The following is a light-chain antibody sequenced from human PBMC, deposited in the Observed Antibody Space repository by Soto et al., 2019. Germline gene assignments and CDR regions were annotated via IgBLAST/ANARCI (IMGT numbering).Light chain of an antibody. V-gene: IGLV2-14*03. Sequence: QSALTQPASVSGSPGQSITISCTGTSSDLASYNYVSWYQQQPGKAPKLMIYHVTNRPSGVSNRFSGSRSGNTASLTISGLQAEDEADYYCSSYADSSNYVFGTGNKLTGL. CDR2: HVT. CDR3: SSYADSSNYV. J-gene: IGLJ1*01. CDR1: SSDLASYNY.